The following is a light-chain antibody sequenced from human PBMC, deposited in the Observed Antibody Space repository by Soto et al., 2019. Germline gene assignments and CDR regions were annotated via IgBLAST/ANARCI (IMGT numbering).Light chain of an antibody. CDR3: GTWDSSLSAYV. CDR1: SSNIGGNS. Sequence: QSVLTQPPSVSAAPGQKVTISCSGSSSNIGGNSVSWYQQLPGTAPKLLIYDDNKRPSGIPDRFSGSKSGTSATLGITGFQTGDEADYYCGTWDSSLSAYVFGTGTKV. V-gene: IGLV1-51*01. CDR2: DDN. J-gene: IGLJ1*01.